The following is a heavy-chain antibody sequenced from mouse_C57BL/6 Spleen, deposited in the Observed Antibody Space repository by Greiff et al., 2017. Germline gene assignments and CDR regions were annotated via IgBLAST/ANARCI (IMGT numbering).Heavy chain of an antibody. V-gene: IGHV10-3*01. Sequence: VQLQQSGGGLVQPTGSLKLSCAASGFTFNTYDMNWVRQAPGKGLEWVARIRSKSSNYATYYADSVKDRFTISRDDSQRELYLQMNNLKTEDTAMYYCVRGERRRGAMDYWGQGTSVTVSS. J-gene: IGHJ4*01. CDR1: GFTFNTYD. CDR3: VRGERRRGAMDY. D-gene: IGHD2-12*01. CDR2: IRSKSSNYAT.